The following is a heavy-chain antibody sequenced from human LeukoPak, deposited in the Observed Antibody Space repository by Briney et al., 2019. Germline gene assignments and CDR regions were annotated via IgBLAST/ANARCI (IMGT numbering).Heavy chain of an antibody. J-gene: IGHJ2*01. D-gene: IGHD5-24*01. CDR3: ARELNREMPTDWYFDL. V-gene: IGHV4-59*01. Sequence: PSETLSLTCAVYGGSFSGYYWRWIWIRQPPGKGLEWIGYIYYSGSTNYNPSLKSRVTISVDTSKNQFSLKLSSVTAADTAVYYCARELNREMPTDWYFDLWGRGTLVTVSS. CDR2: IYYSGST. CDR1: GGSFSGYY.